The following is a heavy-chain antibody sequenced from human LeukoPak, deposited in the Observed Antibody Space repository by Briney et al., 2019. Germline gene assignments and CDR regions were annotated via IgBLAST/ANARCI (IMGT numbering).Heavy chain of an antibody. CDR2: INPNSGGT. Sequence: ASVKVSCKASGYTFTGYYMHWVRQAPGQGLEWMGRINPNSGGTNYAQKFQGRVTMTRDTSISTAYMELSRLRSDDTAVYYCARAKRNYGDSFFDYWGQGTLVTVSS. J-gene: IGHJ4*02. CDR1: GYTFTGYY. V-gene: IGHV1-2*06. D-gene: IGHD4-17*01. CDR3: ARAKRNYGDSFFDY.